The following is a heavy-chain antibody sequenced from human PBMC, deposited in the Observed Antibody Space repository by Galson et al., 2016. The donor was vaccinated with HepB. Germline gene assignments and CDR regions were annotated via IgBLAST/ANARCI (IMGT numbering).Heavy chain of an antibody. CDR2: IYSGGRT. D-gene: IGHD6-19*01. V-gene: IGHV3-53*01. CDR3: AREGYSSGHCGAFDI. CDR1: GFRVSGNY. J-gene: IGHJ3*02. Sequence: SLRLSCAASGFRVSGNYMNWVRQAPGKGLEWVSIIYSGGRTHYADSVKGRFIVSRDNSENTLYLQMNSLRADDTALYFCAREGYSSGHCGAFDIWGRGTVVAVSS.